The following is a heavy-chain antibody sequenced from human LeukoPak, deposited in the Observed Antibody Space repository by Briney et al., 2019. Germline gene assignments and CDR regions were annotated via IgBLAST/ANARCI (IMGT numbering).Heavy chain of an antibody. Sequence: SVKVSCKASGYTFTGYYMHWVRQAPGPGLEWMGRIIPIFGTANYAQKFQGRVTITTDESTSTAYMELSSLRSEDTAVYYCARDKAQQLAYYYYYYMDVWGKGTTVTVSS. CDR3: ARDKAQQLAYYYYYYMDV. J-gene: IGHJ6*03. CDR1: GYTFTGYY. CDR2: IIPIFGTA. V-gene: IGHV1-69*05. D-gene: IGHD6-13*01.